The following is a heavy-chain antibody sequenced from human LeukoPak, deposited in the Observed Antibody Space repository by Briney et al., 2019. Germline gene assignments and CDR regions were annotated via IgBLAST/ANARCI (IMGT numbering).Heavy chain of an antibody. D-gene: IGHD3-22*01. CDR1: GFTFSSYG. CDR2: IWYDGSNK. V-gene: IGHV3-33*01. CDR3: ARDGNYYVSSGYYYGDYYYYGMDV. Sequence: GGSLRLSCAASGFTFSSYGMHWVRQAPGKGLEWVAVIWYDGSNKYYADSVKGRFTISRDNSKNTLYLQMNSLRAEDTAVYYCARDGNYYVSSGYYYGDYYYYGMDVWGQGTTVTVSS. J-gene: IGHJ6*02.